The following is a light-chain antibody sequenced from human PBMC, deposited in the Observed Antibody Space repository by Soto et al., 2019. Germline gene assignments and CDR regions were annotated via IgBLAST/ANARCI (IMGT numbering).Light chain of an antibody. Sequence: QSVLTQPPSVSGAPGQTITISCTGSRANIGAGYDVHWYQQFPGTAPKLLIHGNNDRPSGVSDRFSASKSGTSASLAITGLQAEDEADYYCQSYDSSLRVYVVFGGGTKLTVL. CDR2: GNN. CDR3: QSYDSSLRVYVV. V-gene: IGLV1-40*01. CDR1: RANIGAGYD. J-gene: IGLJ2*01.